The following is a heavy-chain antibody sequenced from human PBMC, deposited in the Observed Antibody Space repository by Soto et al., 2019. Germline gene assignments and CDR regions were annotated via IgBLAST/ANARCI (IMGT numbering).Heavy chain of an antibody. J-gene: IGHJ5*02. Sequence: SETLSLSCAVSGVSISSGGYSWSWIRQPPGKGLEWIGYIYHSGSTYYNPSLKSRVTISVDRSKNQFSLKPSSVTAADTAVYYCARVPGPWGQGTLVTVSS. CDR1: GVSISSGGYS. V-gene: IGHV4-30-2*01. CDR2: IYHSGST. CDR3: ARVPGP.